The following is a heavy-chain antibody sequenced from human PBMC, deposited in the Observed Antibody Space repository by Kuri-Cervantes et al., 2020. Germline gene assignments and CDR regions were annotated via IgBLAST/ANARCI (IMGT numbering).Heavy chain of an antibody. J-gene: IGHJ6*02. V-gene: IGHV4-34*01. CDR1: GGSISSGGYY. D-gene: IGHD2-2*01. CDR2: INHSGST. Sequence: SETLPLTCAVSGGSISSGGYYWSWIRQPPGKGLEWIGEINHSGSTNYNPSLKSRVTISVDTSKNQFSLKLSSVTAADTAVYYCARGMTRYCSSTSCFPYYYYGMDVWGQGTTVTVSS. CDR3: ARGMTRYCSSTSCFPYYYYGMDV.